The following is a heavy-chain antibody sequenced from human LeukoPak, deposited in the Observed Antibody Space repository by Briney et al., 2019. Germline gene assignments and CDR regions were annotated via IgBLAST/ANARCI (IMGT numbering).Heavy chain of an antibody. J-gene: IGHJ6*02. D-gene: IGHD2-2*02. CDR1: GFTFSSYG. CDR3: ARDQQYQLLYNLPGMDV. CDR2: IWYDGSNK. Sequence: GRSLRLSCAASGFTFSSYGMHWVRQAPGKGLEWVAVIWYDGSNKYYADSVKGRFTISRDNSKNTLYLQMNSLRAEDTAVYYCARDQQYQLLYNLPGMDVWGQGTTVTVSS. V-gene: IGHV3-33*01.